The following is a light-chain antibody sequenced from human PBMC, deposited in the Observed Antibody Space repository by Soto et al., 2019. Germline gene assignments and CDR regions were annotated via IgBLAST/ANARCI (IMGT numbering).Light chain of an antibody. CDR3: QQYNSYSLPA. J-gene: IGKJ1*01. CDR1: QSISSW. V-gene: IGKV1-5*01. CDR2: DAS. Sequence: DIQMTQSPSTLSASVGDRVTITCRASQSISSWLAWYQQKPGKAPKLLIYDASSLESGVPSWFSGSGSGTEFTLTISSLQPDDFATYYCQQYNSYSLPAFGQGTKVEIK.